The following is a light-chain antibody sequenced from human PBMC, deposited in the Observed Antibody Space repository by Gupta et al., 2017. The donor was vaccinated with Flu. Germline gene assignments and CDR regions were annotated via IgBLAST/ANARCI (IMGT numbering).Light chain of an antibody. V-gene: IGLV3-25*03. CDR1: ALPNQF. CDR3: QSADTTETYVV. CDR2: KDI. Sequence: SSELTQPPSVSVSPGQTARITCSGDALPNQFAYWYQQKPGQAPVLVIRKDIERPPGISERFSGSTSGTTVTLTITGVQAEDEADYYCQSADTTETYVVFGGGTKLTVL. J-gene: IGLJ2*01.